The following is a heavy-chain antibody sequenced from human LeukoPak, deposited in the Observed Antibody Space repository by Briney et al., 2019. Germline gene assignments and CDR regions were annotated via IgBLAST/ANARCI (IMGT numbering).Heavy chain of an antibody. CDR2: ISRSGGST. V-gene: IGHV3-23*01. Sequence: GGSLRLSCATSGFTFSSYAMSWVRQAPGKGLEWVSAISRSGGSTYYADSVKGRFTISRDNSKNTLYLQMNSLRAEDTAVYYCAKDHYDYVWGSYRRGAFDIWGQGTMVTVSS. CDR3: AKDHYDYVWGSYRRGAFDI. J-gene: IGHJ3*02. CDR1: GFTFSSYA. D-gene: IGHD3-16*02.